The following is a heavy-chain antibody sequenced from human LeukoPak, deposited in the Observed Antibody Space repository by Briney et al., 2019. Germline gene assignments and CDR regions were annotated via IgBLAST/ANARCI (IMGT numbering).Heavy chain of an antibody. CDR1: GGSFSGYY. D-gene: IGHD2-2*01. CDR2: INHSGST. V-gene: IGHV4-34*01. CDR3: ARGAPGYCSSTSCPRYFDL. J-gene: IGHJ2*01. Sequence: KASETLSLTCAVYGGSFSGYYWSWIRQPPGKGLEWIGEINHSGSTNYNPSLKSRVTISVDTSKNQFSLKLSSVTAADTAVYYCARGAPGYCSSTSCPRYFDLWGRGTLVTVSS.